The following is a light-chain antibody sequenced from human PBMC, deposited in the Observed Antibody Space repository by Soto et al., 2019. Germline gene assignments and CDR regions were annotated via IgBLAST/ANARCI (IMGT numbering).Light chain of an antibody. J-gene: IGKJ5*01. CDR2: AAS. CDR3: QQYENLPT. V-gene: IGKV1-6*01. CDR1: QGIRND. Sequence: AIQMTQSPSSLSASVGDRVTITCRASQGIRNDLGWYQQKPGKAPRLLIYAASSLQSGVPSRFSGSRSGTDFTFTISRLQPEDIATYYCQQYENLPTFGQGTRLEIK.